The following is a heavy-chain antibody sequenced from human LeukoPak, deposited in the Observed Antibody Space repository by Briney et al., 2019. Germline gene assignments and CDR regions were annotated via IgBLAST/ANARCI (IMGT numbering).Heavy chain of an antibody. D-gene: IGHD3-22*01. V-gene: IGHV4-59*02. CDR2: IFYSGST. Sequence: SETLSLTCTVSGGSVSNYYWSWIRQPPGKGLEWIGYIFYSGSTSYNPSLKSRVTISSDTSKNQFSLRLTSVTAADTAVYYCARDVVDNFYNNSVYYGRGVFDIWGQGTMVTVSS. J-gene: IGHJ3*02. CDR3: ARDVVDNFYNNSVYYGRGVFDI. CDR1: GGSVSNYY.